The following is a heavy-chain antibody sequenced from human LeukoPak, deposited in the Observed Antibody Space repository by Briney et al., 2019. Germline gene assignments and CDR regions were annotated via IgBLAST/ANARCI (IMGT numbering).Heavy chain of an antibody. D-gene: IGHD3-22*01. CDR1: GYTLTELS. CDR2: FDPEDGET. V-gene: IGHV1-24*01. CDR3: ARRPYYYDSLDY. Sequence: ASVKVSCKVSGYTLTELSMHWVRQAPGKGLEWMGGFDPEDGETIYAQKFQGRVTMTEDTSTDTAYMELSSLRSEDTAVYYCARRPYYYDSLDYWGQGTLVTVPS. J-gene: IGHJ4*02.